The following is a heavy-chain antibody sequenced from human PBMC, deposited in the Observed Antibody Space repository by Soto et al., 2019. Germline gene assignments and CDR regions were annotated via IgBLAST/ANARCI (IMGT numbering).Heavy chain of an antibody. V-gene: IGHV4-31*03. J-gene: IGHJ6*02. D-gene: IGHD2-15*01. Sequence: SETLSLTCTVSGGSISSGGYYWSWIRQHPGKGLEWIGYIYYSGSTYYNPSLKSRVTISVDTSKNQFSLKLSSVTAADTAVYYCARDRRYCSGGSCYYYGMDVWGQGTTVTVSS. CDR2: IYYSGST. CDR3: ARDRRYCSGGSCYYYGMDV. CDR1: GGSISSGGYY.